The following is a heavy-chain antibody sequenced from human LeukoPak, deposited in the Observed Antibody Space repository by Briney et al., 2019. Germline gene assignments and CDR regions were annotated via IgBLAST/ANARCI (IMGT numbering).Heavy chain of an antibody. CDR3: ARDFGARGWFDY. J-gene: IGHJ4*02. V-gene: IGHV3-48*01. D-gene: IGHD6-19*01. CDR2: IDSSSSTI. Sequence: GGSLRLSCAASGFTFSTYSMNWVRRAPGKGLEWVSYIDSSSSTIYYADSVRGRFTISRDNAKNSLYLQMNSLRAEDTAVYYCARDFGARGWFDYWGQGTLVTVSS. CDR1: GFTFSTYS.